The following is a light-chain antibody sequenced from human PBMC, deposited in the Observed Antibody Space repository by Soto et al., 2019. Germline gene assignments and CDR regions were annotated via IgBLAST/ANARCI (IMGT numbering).Light chain of an antibody. V-gene: IGKV1-39*01. Sequence: DIQMTQSPSSLSASAGDRVTITCRASQSIDTYLNWYQQKPGKAPKLLIYAASSLQSGVPSRFSGSGSGTDFTLTISSLQPDDFAAYYCQQSYSTPITFGQGTRLEIK. CDR3: QQSYSTPIT. CDR1: QSIDTY. CDR2: AAS. J-gene: IGKJ5*01.